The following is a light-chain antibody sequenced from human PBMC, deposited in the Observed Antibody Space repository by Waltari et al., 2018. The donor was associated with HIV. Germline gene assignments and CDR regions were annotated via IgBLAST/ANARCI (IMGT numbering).Light chain of an antibody. CDR3: CSFAGSYTWL. Sequence: QSALTQPRSVSGSPGQSVTISCTGTSSDVGGYNYVSWYQQLPGKAPKLMIYDLTERPSGVPDRVFGSKSGNTASLTISGLQAEDEADYYCCSFAGSYTWLFGGGTKLTVL. V-gene: IGLV2-11*01. J-gene: IGLJ2*01. CDR2: DLT. CDR1: SSDVGGYNY.